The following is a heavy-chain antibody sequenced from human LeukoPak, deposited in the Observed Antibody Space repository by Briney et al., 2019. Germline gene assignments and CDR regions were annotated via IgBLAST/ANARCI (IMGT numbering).Heavy chain of an antibody. D-gene: IGHD3-22*01. J-gene: IGHJ4*02. CDR3: ARGSNYYYDSSGYYYGPKYFDY. Sequence: SETLSLTCAVYGGSFSGYYWSWIRQPPGKGLEWIGYIYYSGSTNYNPSLKSRVTISVDTSKNQFSLKLSSVTAADTAVYYCARGSNYYYDSSGYYYGPKYFDYWGQGTLVTVSS. CDR1: GGSFSGYY. V-gene: IGHV4-59*01. CDR2: IYYSGST.